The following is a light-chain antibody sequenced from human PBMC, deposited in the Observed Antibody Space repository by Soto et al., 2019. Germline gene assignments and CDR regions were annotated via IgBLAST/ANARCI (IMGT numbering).Light chain of an antibody. CDR2: GSS. Sequence: EIVLTQSPGTLSLFPGERATLSCRASQSISSNFVGWYQQKPGQAPRLLIYGSSTRATGIPDRFSGSGSGTDFTLIITRLEPEDFAVYYCQQFGISPRTFGQGTKLE. V-gene: IGKV3-20*01. CDR3: QQFGISPRT. CDR1: QSISSNF. J-gene: IGKJ2*01.